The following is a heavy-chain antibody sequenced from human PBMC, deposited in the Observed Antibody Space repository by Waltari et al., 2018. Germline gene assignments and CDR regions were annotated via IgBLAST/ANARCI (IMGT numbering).Heavy chain of an antibody. D-gene: IGHD5-12*01. CDR1: GGSISRSRYY. Sequence: QLQLQESAAGLVKPSETVCLPCTVSGGSISRSRYYWGGIRQSPGKGLEWIGGIYYGGRIDYNPTLKSRVTISGDTSKNQFSLELTSVTAADTAVYYCARHWKKSGYRFDPWGQGTLVTVSS. J-gene: IGHJ5*02. CDR3: ARHWKKSGYRFDP. V-gene: IGHV4-39*01. CDR2: IYYGGRI.